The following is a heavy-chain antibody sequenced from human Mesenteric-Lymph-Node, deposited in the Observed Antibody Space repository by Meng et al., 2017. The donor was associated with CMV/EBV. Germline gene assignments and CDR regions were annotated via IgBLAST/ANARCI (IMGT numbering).Heavy chain of an antibody. J-gene: IGHJ6*02. D-gene: IGHD2-2*01. V-gene: IGHV3-7*03. CDR3: AKALRDIVVLAAEEDV. Sequence: GGSLRLSCAASGFTFSSYAMSWVRQAPGKGLEWVANIKQDGSEKYYVDSLKGRFTISRDNAKNTLYLQMNSLRAEHTAVYYCAKALRDIVVLAAEEDVWGQGTTVTVSS. CDR1: GFTFSSYA. CDR2: IKQDGSEK.